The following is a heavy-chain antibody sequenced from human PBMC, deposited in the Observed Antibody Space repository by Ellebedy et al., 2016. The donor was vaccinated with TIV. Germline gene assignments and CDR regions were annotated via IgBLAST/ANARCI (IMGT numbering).Heavy chain of an antibody. CDR3: ARAGSGSYSYNWFDP. CDR2: IYYSGST. J-gene: IGHJ5*02. Sequence: SETLSLTCTVSGGSISSSSYYWGWIRQPPGKGLEWIGSIYYSGSTYYNPSLKSRVTISVDTSKNQFSLKLSSVTAADTAVYYCARAGSGSYSYNWFDPWGQGTLVTVSS. CDR1: GGSISSSSYY. V-gene: IGHV4-39*01. D-gene: IGHD3-10*01.